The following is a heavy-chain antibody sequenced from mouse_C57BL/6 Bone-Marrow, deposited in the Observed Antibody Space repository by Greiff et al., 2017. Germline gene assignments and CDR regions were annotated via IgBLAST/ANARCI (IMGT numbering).Heavy chain of an antibody. CDR2: ISSGSSTI. CDR3: ARWSPFAY. D-gene: IGHD1-1*02. V-gene: IGHV5-17*01. Sequence: EVKLEESGGGLVKPGGSLKLSCAASGFTFSDYGMHWVRQAPEKGLEWVAYISSGSSTIYYADTVKGRFTISRDKAKNTLFLQMTSLRSEDTAMYYCARWSPFAYWGQGTLVTVSA. J-gene: IGHJ3*01. CDR1: GFTFSDYG.